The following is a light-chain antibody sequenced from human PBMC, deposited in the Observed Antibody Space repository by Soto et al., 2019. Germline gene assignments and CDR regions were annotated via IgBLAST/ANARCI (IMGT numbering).Light chain of an antibody. CDR1: QSTGSW. J-gene: IGKJ1*01. Sequence: DIQMTQSPSTLSASVGDRVTITCRAIQSTGSWLAWYQQKPGKAPKLLIYKASSLESGVPSRFSGSGSGTEFTLTISSLQPDDFATYYCQQYNSYWTFGQGTKVDIK. CDR3: QQYNSYWT. V-gene: IGKV1-5*03. CDR2: KAS.